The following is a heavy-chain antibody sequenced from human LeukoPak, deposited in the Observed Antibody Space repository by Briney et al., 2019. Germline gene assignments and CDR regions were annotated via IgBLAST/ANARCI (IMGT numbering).Heavy chain of an antibody. CDR1: GFTFSSYW. D-gene: IGHD3-10*01. CDR3: ARARDYGSGRANAFDI. V-gene: IGHV3-7*05. CDR2: IKRDGSEK. Sequence: PGGSLRLSCAASGFTFSSYWMSWVRQAPGKGLEWVANIKRDGSEKYYVDSVKGRLTISRDNAENSLYLQMNSLRAEDTAAYYCARARDYGSGRANAFDIWGQGTMVTVSS. J-gene: IGHJ3*02.